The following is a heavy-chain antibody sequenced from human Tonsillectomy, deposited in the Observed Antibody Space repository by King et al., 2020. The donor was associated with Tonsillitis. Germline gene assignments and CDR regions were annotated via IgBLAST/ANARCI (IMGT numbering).Heavy chain of an antibody. D-gene: IGHD5-12*01. CDR3: ARDTKRAYNGAMDV. Sequence: VQLVESGGGLAKPGGSLRLSCAASGFPFSDYYMSWIRQAPGKGLEWVSHISGDSRYTNYADSVKGRFSISRDNAENSLYLQLNSPRAEDTAVYYCARDTKRAYNGAMDVWGQGTTVTVAS. J-gene: IGHJ6*02. CDR2: ISGDSRYT. CDR1: GFPFSDYY. V-gene: IGHV3-11*06.